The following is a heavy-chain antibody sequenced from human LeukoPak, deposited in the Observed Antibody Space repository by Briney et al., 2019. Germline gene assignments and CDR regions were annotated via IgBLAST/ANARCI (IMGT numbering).Heavy chain of an antibody. D-gene: IGHD3-9*01. Sequence: ASVKVSCKASGYTFTGYYMHWVRQAPGQGLEWMGWINPNSGGTNYAQKFQGRVTMTRDTSISTAYVELSRLRSDDTAVYYCARASTDYDILTGLNWFDPWGQGTLVTVSS. CDR2: INPNSGGT. CDR3: ARASTDYDILTGLNWFDP. V-gene: IGHV1-2*02. J-gene: IGHJ5*02. CDR1: GYTFTGYY.